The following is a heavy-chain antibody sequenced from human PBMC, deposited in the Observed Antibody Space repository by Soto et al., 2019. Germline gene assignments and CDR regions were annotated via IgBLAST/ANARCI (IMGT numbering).Heavy chain of an antibody. CDR3: ARDYSGSGSSFHYFDY. V-gene: IGHV4-59*02. Sequence: PSETLSLTCSVSGGSVSSYSWSWFRQPPGKGLEWIGYIYDSGRTDYNPSLKSRGTISVDTSKNQFSLKLRFVTAADTAVYYCARDYSGSGSSFHYFDYWGQGTLVTLSS. CDR1: GGSVSSYS. J-gene: IGHJ4*02. D-gene: IGHD3-10*01. CDR2: IYDSGRT.